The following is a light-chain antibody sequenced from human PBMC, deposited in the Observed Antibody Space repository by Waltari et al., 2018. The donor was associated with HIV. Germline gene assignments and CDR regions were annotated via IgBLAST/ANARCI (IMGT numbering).Light chain of an antibody. CDR2: AAS. V-gene: IGKV1-16*01. Sequence: DIQMTQSPSSLSALVGARVTITCRASQDISNYLGWFQQTPGKAHKSRIFAASNLQSGVPSRFLGAGSGTNFTLTIRSLQPEDFATYYCHQYNTFPLTFG. CDR1: QDISNY. CDR3: HQYNTFPLT. J-gene: IGKJ2*01.